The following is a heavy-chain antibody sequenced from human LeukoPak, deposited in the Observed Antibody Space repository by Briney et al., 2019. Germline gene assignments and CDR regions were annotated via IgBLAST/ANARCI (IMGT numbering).Heavy chain of an antibody. CDR2: INPNNGGT. CDR1: GYTFTAYY. Sequence: ASVKVSCKASGYTFTAYYMHWLRQAPGQGLEWMGWINPNNGGTNYAQKFQGRVTMTRDTSISAAYMEVSRLRSDDTAVYYCSRGHDRAWPWVDYWGQGTLVTVSS. D-gene: IGHD1-26*01. V-gene: IGHV1-2*02. J-gene: IGHJ4*02. CDR3: SRGHDRAWPWVDY.